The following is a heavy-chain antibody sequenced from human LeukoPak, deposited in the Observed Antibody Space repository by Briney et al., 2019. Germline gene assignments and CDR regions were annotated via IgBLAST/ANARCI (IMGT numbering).Heavy chain of an antibody. V-gene: IGHV4-34*01. CDR1: GGSFSGYY. J-gene: IGHJ5*02. CDR3: ARENIVVVPAANPRFDP. D-gene: IGHD2-2*01. CDR2: INHSGST. Sequence: SETLSLTCAVYGGSFSGYYWSWVRQPPGKGLELIGEINHSGSTNYNPSLKSRVTISVDTSKNQFSLKLSSVTAADTAVYYCARENIVVVPAANPRFDPWGQGTLVTVSS.